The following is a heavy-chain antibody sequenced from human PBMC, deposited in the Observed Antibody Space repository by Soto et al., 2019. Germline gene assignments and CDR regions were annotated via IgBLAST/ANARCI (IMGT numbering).Heavy chain of an antibody. CDR2: INHSGST. CDR3: ARGGRITIFGVVIPTFDY. J-gene: IGHJ4*02. CDR1: GGSFSGYY. V-gene: IGHV4-34*01. D-gene: IGHD3-3*01. Sequence: SETLSLTCAVYGGSFSGYYWSWIRQPPGKGLEWIGEINHSGSTNYNPSLKSRVTISVDTSKNQFSLKLSSVTAADAAVYYCARGGRITIFGVVIPTFDYLGQGTLVTVSS.